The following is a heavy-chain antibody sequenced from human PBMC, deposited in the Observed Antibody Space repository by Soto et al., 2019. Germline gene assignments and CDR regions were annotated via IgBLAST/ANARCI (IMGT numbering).Heavy chain of an antibody. V-gene: IGHV1-8*01. CDR1: GYTFPSYD. CDR3: ASVTVAYSSSWHRWFDP. CDR2: MNPNSGNT. D-gene: IGHD6-13*01. Sequence: VPVKVSCEPSGYTFPSYDINWLRQANGKGLEWMGWMNPNSGNTGYAQKFQGRVTMTRNTSISTAYMELSSLRSEDTAVYYCASVTVAYSSSWHRWFDPWVQGTLVTVSS. J-gene: IGHJ5*02.